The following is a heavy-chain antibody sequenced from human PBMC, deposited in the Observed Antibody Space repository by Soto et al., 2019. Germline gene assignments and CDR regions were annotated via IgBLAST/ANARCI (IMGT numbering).Heavy chain of an antibody. J-gene: IGHJ4*02. Sequence: QVELVESGGGVVQPGRSLRLSCAASGFTFSSYGMHWVRQAPGEGLEWVAVISYDGNLAYYADSVKGRFTISRDNSKNTLYLHMNSLRSEETAIYYGAKEGPITNWYFAYWGEGTLVTVSS. CDR3: AKEGPITNWYFAY. V-gene: IGHV3-30*18. CDR1: GFTFSSYG. CDR2: ISYDGNLA. D-gene: IGHD1-1*01.